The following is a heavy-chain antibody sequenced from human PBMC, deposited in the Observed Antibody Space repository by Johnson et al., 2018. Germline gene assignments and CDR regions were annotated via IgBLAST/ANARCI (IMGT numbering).Heavy chain of an antibody. CDR1: GFTFSSYA. CDR2: IVGSGDGT. J-gene: IGHJ6*02. V-gene: IGHV3-23*04. D-gene: IGHD6-6*01. Sequence: VQLVESGGGLVQPGGSLRLCCAASGFTFSSYAMSWVRPAPGRGLDWVSSIVGSGDGTYYADSVNGRFTISRDNTKNTLYLQRNSLRAEDTAVYYWAKDLGSSGGMDGWGQGTTVTVSS. CDR3: AKDLGSSGGMDG.